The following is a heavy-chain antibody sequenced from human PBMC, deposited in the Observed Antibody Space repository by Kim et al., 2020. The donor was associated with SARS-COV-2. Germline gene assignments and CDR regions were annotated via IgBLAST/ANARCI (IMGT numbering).Heavy chain of an antibody. D-gene: IGHD3-22*01. CDR3: AQSYDSSGYFDY. Sequence: SVKVSCKASGGTFSSYAISWVRQAPGQGLEWMGGIIPIFGTANYAQKFQGRVTITADESTSTAYMELSSLRSEDTAVYYCAQSYDSSGYFDYWGQGTLVTVSS. CDR2: IIPIFGTA. CDR1: GGTFSSYA. J-gene: IGHJ4*02. V-gene: IGHV1-69*13.